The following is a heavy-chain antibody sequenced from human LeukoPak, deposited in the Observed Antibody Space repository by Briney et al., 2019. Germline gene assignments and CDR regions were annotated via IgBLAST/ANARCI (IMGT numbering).Heavy chain of an antibody. J-gene: IGHJ3*02. Sequence: GGSLRLSCAASGFTVSSNYMSWVRQAPGKGLEWVSVIYSGGSTYYADSVKGRFTISRHNSKNTLYLQMNSLRAEDTAVYYCAKARGSSWLTDAFDIWGQGTMVTVSS. CDR3: AKARGSSWLTDAFDI. V-gene: IGHV3-53*01. CDR2: IYSGGST. D-gene: IGHD6-13*01. CDR1: GFTVSSNY.